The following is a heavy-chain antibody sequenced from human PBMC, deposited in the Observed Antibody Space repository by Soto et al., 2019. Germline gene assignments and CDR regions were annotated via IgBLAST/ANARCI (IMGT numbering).Heavy chain of an antibody. CDR3: ARDLEGRGYSGYDARGYYYYYGMDV. CDR1: GFTFSSYA. Sequence: PGGSLRLSCAASGFTFSSYAMHWVRQAPGKGLVWVAVISYDGSNKYYADSVKGRFTISRDNSKNTLYLQMNILRAEDTAVYYCARDLEGRGYSGYDARGYYYYYGMDVWGQGTTVTVSS. D-gene: IGHD5-12*01. J-gene: IGHJ6*02. CDR2: ISYDGSNK. V-gene: IGHV3-30-3*01.